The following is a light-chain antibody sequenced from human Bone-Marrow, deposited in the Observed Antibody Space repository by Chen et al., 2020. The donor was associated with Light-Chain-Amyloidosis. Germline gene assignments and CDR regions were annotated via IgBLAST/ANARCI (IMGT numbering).Light chain of an antibody. CDR3: QQTYTAPLGT. V-gene: IGKV1-39*01. CDR2: AAS. Sequence: DIQMTQSPSSLSASVGDRVTITCRASQSITTYLNWYQQKPGKAPKLLIYAASSLQSGVPSRFSGIGCRRDFTLTTNSLHPEDGATCYCQQTYTAPLGTFGPGTSVD. CDR1: QSITTY. J-gene: IGKJ3*01.